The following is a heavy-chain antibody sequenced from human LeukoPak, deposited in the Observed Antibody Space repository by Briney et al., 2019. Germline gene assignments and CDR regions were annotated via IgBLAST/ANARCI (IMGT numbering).Heavy chain of an antibody. CDR3: VNDSYSSTWNTFDH. V-gene: IGHV3-64D*06. CDR2: ISSNGVST. Sequence: SGGSLRLSCSASGFTISSYVMHWVRQAPGKGLEYVSGISSNGVSTHYGDSVKGRFTISRDNSKNTLYLQVSSLRGEDTAVYYCVNDSYSSTWNTFDHWGQGTLVTVSS. CDR1: GFTISSYV. J-gene: IGHJ4*02. D-gene: IGHD6-13*01.